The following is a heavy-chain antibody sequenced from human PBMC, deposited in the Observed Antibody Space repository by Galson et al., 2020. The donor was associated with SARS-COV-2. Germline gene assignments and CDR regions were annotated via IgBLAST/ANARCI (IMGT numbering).Heavy chain of an antibody. CDR3: ARIHNYNWNDLFAFDI. CDR2: NDWDDDK. D-gene: IGHD1-1*01. Sequence: SGPTFVKPTQTLTLTCTFSGFSLSTSGMCVSWIRQPPGKALEWLALNDWDDDKYYSTSPTTRLTISKDTSKNQVVLTMTNMDPVDTATYYCARIHNYNWNDLFAFDIWGQGTMVTVSS. V-gene: IGHV2-70*01. J-gene: IGHJ3*02. CDR1: GFSLSTSGMC.